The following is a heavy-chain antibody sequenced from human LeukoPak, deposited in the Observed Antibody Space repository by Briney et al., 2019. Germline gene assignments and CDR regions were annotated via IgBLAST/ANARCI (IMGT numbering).Heavy chain of an antibody. Sequence: PGGSLRLSCAASGFTFSSYGMSWVRQAPGKGLEWVSAISGSGGSTYYSDSVKGRFTISRDNSKNTLYLQMNSLRAEDTAVYYCAKDREKVVAANGVLDPWGQGTLVTVSS. V-gene: IGHV3-23*01. CDR2: ISGSGGST. CDR3: AKDREKVVAANGVLDP. D-gene: IGHD2-15*01. J-gene: IGHJ5*02. CDR1: GFTFSSYG.